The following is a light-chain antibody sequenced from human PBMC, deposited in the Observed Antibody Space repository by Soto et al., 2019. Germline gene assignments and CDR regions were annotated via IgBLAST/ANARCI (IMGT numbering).Light chain of an antibody. CDR3: QRHSNWPFLPT. CDR2: DAS. V-gene: IGKV3-11*01. Sequence: EIVLTQSPDTLSLSPGERATLSCRASQSVSRYLAWYQQAPGQAPRLLIYDASIRATGIPARFSGNGSGTDFNLTISILEPEYDVVEYCQRHSNWPFLPTFGQGTKLEIK. J-gene: IGKJ2*01. CDR1: QSVSRY.